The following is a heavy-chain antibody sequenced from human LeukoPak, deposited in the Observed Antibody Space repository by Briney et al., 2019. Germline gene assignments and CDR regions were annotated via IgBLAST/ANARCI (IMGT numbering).Heavy chain of an antibody. CDR1: GGSFSGYY. J-gene: IGHJ5*02. V-gene: IGHV4-34*01. CDR2: INHSGST. CDR3: ARGYSSGWYYWFDP. D-gene: IGHD6-19*01. Sequence: SETLSLTCAVYGGSFSGYYWSWIRQPPGKGLEWIGEINHSGSTNYNPSLKSRVTISVDTSKNQFSLKLSSVTAADTAVYYRARGYSSGWYYWFDPWGQGTLVTVSS.